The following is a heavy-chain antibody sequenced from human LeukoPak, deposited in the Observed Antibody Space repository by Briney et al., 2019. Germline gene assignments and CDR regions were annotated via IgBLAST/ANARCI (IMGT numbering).Heavy chain of an antibody. CDR2: IYHSGET. D-gene: IGHD2-8*01. Sequence: SETLSLTCRVSGGSISSTSYYRGWIRQPPGKGLEWIASIYHSGETFYNPSLESRVAISVDTSNNEVFLDLYSVTAADTAMYYCAETNTQDWFDPWGRGTLVTVSS. CDR1: GGSISSTSYY. V-gene: IGHV4-39*07. CDR3: AETNTQDWFDP. J-gene: IGHJ5*02.